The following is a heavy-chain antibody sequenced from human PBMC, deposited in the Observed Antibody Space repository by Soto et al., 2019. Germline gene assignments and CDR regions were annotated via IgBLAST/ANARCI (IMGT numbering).Heavy chain of an antibody. Sequence: QVQLQESGPGLVKPSETLFITCRVSGASISSGTHYWGWLRQAPGRGLEWIRTVYHTGSASYNPSLGNRVSISVDTSRNEFSLNLNSVTAADTAIYSCARPRVAATGAFDYWGHGTLVSVSS. CDR3: ARPRVAATGAFDY. CDR2: VYHTGSA. V-gene: IGHV4-39*01. D-gene: IGHD1-26*01. CDR1: GASISSGTHY. J-gene: IGHJ4*01.